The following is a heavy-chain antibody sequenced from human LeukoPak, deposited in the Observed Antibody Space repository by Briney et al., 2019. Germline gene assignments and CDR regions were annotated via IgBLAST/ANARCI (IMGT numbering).Heavy chain of an antibody. CDR1: GFTFDDYA. Sequence: GGSLRLSCAASGFTFDDYAMHWVRQAPGKGLEWVSGISWNSGSIGYADSVKGRFTISRDNAKNSLNLQMNSLRAEDTALYYCAKEIYGSGGKTGFDYWGQGTLVTVSS. V-gene: IGHV3-9*01. CDR3: AKEIYGSGGKTGFDY. J-gene: IGHJ4*02. CDR2: ISWNSGSI. D-gene: IGHD3-10*01.